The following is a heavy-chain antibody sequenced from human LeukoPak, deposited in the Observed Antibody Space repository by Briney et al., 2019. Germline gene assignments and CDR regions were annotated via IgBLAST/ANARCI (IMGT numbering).Heavy chain of an antibody. J-gene: IGHJ5*02. D-gene: IGHD4-17*01. Sequence: GGSLRLSCSASGFSFNTYGMHWVRQAPGKELEWVAVISYDGRNTYYEDSVKGRFTISRDRSQKTLYLQMNSPRADDTVVYYCAKMGATIGASWGQGTQVTVSS. V-gene: IGHV3-30*18. CDR2: ISYDGRNT. CDR1: GFSFNTYG. CDR3: AKMGATIGAS.